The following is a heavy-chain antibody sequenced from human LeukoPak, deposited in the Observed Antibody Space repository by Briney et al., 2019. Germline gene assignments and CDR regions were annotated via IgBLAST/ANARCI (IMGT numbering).Heavy chain of an antibody. CDR2: IIPIFGTA. CDR3: ARLGGNLRTDY. CDR1: GGTFSSYA. D-gene: IGHD1-26*01. J-gene: IGHJ4*02. Sequence: ASVKVSCKASGGTFSSYAIIWVRQAPGQGLEWMGGIIPIFGTANYAQKFQGRVTITADKSTSTAYMELSSLRSEDTAVYYCARLGGNLRTDYWGQGTLVTVSS. V-gene: IGHV1-69*06.